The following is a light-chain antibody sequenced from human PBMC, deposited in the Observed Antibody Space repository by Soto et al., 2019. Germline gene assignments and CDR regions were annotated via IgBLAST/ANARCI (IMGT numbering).Light chain of an antibody. CDR2: GAS. J-gene: IGKJ4*01. Sequence: EIVLTQSXXXXXXXPGXXXTLSCXAIQRVSSGYVAWYQQKPGQAPRLLIFGASYRATGIPARFSGSGSGTEFNLTISSLQSEDFAVYFCQQYDDWLRLTFGGGTKVDIK. CDR3: QQYDDWLRLT. V-gene: IGKV3D-15*01. CDR1: QRVSSG.